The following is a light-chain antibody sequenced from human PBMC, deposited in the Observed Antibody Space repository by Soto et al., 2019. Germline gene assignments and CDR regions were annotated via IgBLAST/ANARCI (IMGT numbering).Light chain of an antibody. CDR2: GVS. V-gene: IGKV3-20*01. J-gene: IGKJ3*01. Sequence: EIVLTQCPGTLSLSPGERATLSCRASQSVNTKYLAWYQQKPGQAPRLLISGVSSRATGIPDRFSGSGSGTDFILTISRVEPEDFAVYYCQQFGTSSLVTFGPGTKVDIK. CDR3: QQFGTSSLVT. CDR1: QSVNTKY.